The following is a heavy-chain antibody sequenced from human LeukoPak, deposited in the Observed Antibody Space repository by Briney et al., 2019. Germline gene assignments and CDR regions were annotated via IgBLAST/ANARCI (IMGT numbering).Heavy chain of an antibody. D-gene: IGHD3-10*01. J-gene: IGHJ4*02. CDR2: IYPSGST. V-gene: IGHV4-4*07. Sequence: ASETLSLTCTVSGGSINTCFWSWIRQPAGKGLQWIGRIYPSGSTNYSPSLKSRLTMSVDTSKNQFSLKLSSVTAADTAVYYCARGTYYYGSGSYYETDYWGQGTLVTVSS. CDR1: GGSINTCF. CDR3: ARGTYYYGSGSYYETDY.